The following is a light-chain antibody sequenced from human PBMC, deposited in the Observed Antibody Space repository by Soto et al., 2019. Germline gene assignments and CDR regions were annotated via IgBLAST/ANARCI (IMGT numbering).Light chain of an antibody. CDR1: SSDVGGYNY. J-gene: IGLJ2*01. CDR3: VSYDGSSQPA. V-gene: IGLV2-8*01. Sequence: QSALTQPPSVSGSPGQSVAISCSGTSSDVGGYNYVSWYQQYPGRAHKLMIYDVNKRPSGVPDRFFGSKSGNTASLTVSGLQAEDEADYYCVSYDGSSQPAFGGGTKLTVL. CDR2: DVN.